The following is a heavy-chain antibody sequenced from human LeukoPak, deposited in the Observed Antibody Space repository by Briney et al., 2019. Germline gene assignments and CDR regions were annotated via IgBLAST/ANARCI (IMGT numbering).Heavy chain of an antibody. J-gene: IGHJ3*02. CDR2: INSDGLIT. V-gene: IGHV3-74*01. CDR1: GFTFGNYW. CDR3: VREGGGSFLDSFDI. Sequence: GGSLRLSCAASGFTFGNYWMHWVRQAPGKGLVWVSRINSDGLITNYADSVKGRFIVSRDNPKNTLYLQMNSLRVEDTAVYYCVREGGGSFLDSFDIWGQGKLVTVSS. D-gene: IGHD2-15*01.